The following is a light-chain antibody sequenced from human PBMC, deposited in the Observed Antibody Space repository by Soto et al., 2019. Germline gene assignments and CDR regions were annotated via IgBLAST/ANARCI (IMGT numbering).Light chain of an antibody. CDR3: SSYTSSSPVV. J-gene: IGLJ2*01. V-gene: IGLV2-14*01. CDR1: SSDVGGYNY. Sequence: SALTQPASVSGSPGQSITISCTGTSSDVGGYNYVSWYQQHPGKAPKLMIYDVSNRPSGVSNRFSGSKSGNTASLTISGLQDEDEADYYCSSYTSSSPVVFGGGTKLTVL. CDR2: DVS.